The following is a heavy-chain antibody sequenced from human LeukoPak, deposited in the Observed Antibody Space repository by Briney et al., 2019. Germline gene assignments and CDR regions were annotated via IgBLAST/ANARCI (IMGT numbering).Heavy chain of an antibody. CDR1: GYTFNTYG. CDR3: ARDGRQWVPLNWFDP. CDR2: ISAYNGNT. Sequence: AASVKVSRKASGYTFNTYGINWVRQAPGQGLEWMGWISAYNGNTNYAQNFQGRITLTTDTSTSTAYMDLTSLRFDDTAVYYCARDGRQWVPLNWFDPWGQGTLVIVSS. D-gene: IGHD6-19*01. J-gene: IGHJ5*02. V-gene: IGHV1-18*04.